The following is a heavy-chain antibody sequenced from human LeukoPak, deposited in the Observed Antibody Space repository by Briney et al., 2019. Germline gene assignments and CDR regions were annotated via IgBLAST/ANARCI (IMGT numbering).Heavy chain of an antibody. J-gene: IGHJ3*02. CDR2: IYYSGST. CDR3: ARVGLPPYCSGGGCYSGAFDI. Sequence: SETLSLTCTVSGGSISSYYWSWIRQPPGKGLEWIGYIYYSGSTNYNPSLKSRVAISVDTSKNQFSLKLSSATAADTAVYYCARVGLPPYCSGGGCYSGAFDIWGQGTMVTVSS. D-gene: IGHD2-15*01. CDR1: GGSISSYY. V-gene: IGHV4-59*01.